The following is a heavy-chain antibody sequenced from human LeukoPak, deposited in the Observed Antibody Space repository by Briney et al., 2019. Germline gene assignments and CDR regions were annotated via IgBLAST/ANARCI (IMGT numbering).Heavy chain of an antibody. CDR3: ARGHDFWSGYYLRTDYYGMDV. D-gene: IGHD3-3*01. Sequence: ASVKVSCKASGYTFTSYGISWVRQAPGQGLEWMGWMNPNSGNTGYAQKFQGRVTMTRNTSISTAYMELSSLRSDDTAVYYCARGHDFWSGYYLRTDYYGMDVWGQGTTVTVSS. CDR1: GYTFTSYG. CDR2: MNPNSGNT. J-gene: IGHJ6*02. V-gene: IGHV1-8*02.